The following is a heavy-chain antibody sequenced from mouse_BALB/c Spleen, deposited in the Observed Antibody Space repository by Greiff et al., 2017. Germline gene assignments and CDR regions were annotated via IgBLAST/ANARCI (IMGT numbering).Heavy chain of an antibody. J-gene: IGHJ3*01. CDR3: ARRDYYGYPFAY. CDR1: GYTFTDYN. CDR2: INPNNGGT. Sequence: DVQLQQSGPELVKPGASVKIPCKASGYTFTDYNMDWVKQSHGKSLEWIGDINPNNGGTIYNQKFKGKATLTVDKSSSTAYMELRSLTSEDTAVYYCARRDYYGYPFAYWGQGTLVTVSA. V-gene: IGHV1-18*01. D-gene: IGHD1-2*01.